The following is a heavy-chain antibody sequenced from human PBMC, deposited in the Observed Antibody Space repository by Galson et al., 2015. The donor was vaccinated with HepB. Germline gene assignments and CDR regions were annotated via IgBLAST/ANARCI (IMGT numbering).Heavy chain of an antibody. J-gene: IGHJ3*02. CDR3: AKHRGEQQPRYAFDI. CDR2: IYPGDSET. Sequence: QSGAEVKKPGESLKISCEASGYSFTTFWIGWVRQMPGKGLEWMGIIYPGDSETKYSPSFEGQVTIPADKSIRTAFLQWNSLKASDTAMYYCAKHRGEQQPRYAFDIWGPGTLVTVSS. D-gene: IGHD6-13*01. CDR1: GYSFTTFW. V-gene: IGHV5-51*01.